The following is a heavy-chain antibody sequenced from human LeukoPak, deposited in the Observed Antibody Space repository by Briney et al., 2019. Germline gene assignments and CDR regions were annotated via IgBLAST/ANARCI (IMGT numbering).Heavy chain of an antibody. D-gene: IGHD3-22*01. CDR3: ARGTHSYYYDSSGGFDY. CDR2: IIPIFGTA. V-gene: IGHV1-69*05. Sequence: SVKVSCKASGGTFSSYAISWVRQAPGQGLEWMGRIIPIFGTANYAQKFQGRVKITTDESTSTAYMELSSLRSEDTAVYYCARGTHSYYYDSSGGFDYWGQGTLVTVSS. CDR1: GGTFSSYA. J-gene: IGHJ4*02.